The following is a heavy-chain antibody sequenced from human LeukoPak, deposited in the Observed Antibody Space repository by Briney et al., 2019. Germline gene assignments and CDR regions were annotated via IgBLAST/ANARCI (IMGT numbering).Heavy chain of an antibody. CDR3: AASGRSSWYYYYSGMDV. Sequence: SVKVSCKASGFTFTSSAVQWVRQARGQRLEWIGWIVVGSGNTNYAQNFQERVTITRDMSTSTAYMELSSLRSEDTAVYYCAASGRSSWYYYYSGMDVWGQGPTVTVPS. V-gene: IGHV1-58*01. CDR1: GFTFTSSA. D-gene: IGHD6-13*01. J-gene: IGHJ6*02. CDR2: IVVGSGNT.